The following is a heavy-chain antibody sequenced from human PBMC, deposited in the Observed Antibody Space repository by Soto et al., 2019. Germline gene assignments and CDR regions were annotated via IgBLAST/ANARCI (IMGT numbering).Heavy chain of an antibody. D-gene: IGHD2-8*01. J-gene: IGHJ4*02. CDR2: IIPIFGTA. Sequence: SVKVSCKASGGTFSSYAISWVRQAPGQGLEWMGGIIPIFGTANYAQKFQGRVTITADESTSTAYMELSSLRSEDTAVYYCARSPDYTNGVCYKREAPLDYWGQGTLVTVSS. CDR3: ARSPDYTNGVCYKREAPLDY. V-gene: IGHV1-69*13. CDR1: GGTFSSYA.